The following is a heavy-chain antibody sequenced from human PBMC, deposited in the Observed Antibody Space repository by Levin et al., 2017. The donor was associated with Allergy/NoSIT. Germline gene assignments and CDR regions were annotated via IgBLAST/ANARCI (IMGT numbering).Heavy chain of an antibody. V-gene: IGHV3-23*01. CDR1: GFTFTTYA. CDR3: ASPRGTVTPHPGY. Sequence: PGGSLRLSCAASGFTFTTYAMTWVRQAPGKGLEWVSAISGSGASTYYADSVKGRFTISRDNSKNTLYLQMNSLRAEDTAVYYCASPRGTVTPHPGYWGQGTLVTVSS. J-gene: IGHJ4*02. D-gene: IGHD4-17*01. CDR2: ISGSGAST.